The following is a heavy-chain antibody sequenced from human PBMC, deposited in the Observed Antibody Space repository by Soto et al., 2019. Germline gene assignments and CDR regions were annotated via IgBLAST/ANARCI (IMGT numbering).Heavy chain of an antibody. CDR3: TREKFDP. Sequence: EVQLVESGGGLVQPGGSLRLSCAASGFTFSSYWMHWVHQAPGKGLVWVSRIKTDGSSTNYADSVKGRFTISRDNAKNTLYLQMNSLRPEDTAVYYCTREKFDPWGQGTLVTVSS. CDR2: IKTDGSST. V-gene: IGHV3-74*01. J-gene: IGHJ5*02. CDR1: GFTFSSYW.